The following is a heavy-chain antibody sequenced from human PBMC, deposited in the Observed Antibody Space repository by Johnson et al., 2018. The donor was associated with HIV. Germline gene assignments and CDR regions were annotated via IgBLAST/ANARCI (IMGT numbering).Heavy chain of an antibody. J-gene: IGHJ3*02. V-gene: IGHV3-7*03. CDR2: IKQDGSEK. Sequence: VQLVESGGGLVQPGGSLRLSCAASGFTFSSYWMSWVRQAPGKGLEWVANIKQDGSEKYYVGSVKGRFTISRDNAKNSLYLQMNSLSAEDTALYYCARSLLWFGESNAFDIWGQGTMVTVSS. D-gene: IGHD3-10*01. CDR3: ARSLLWFGESNAFDI. CDR1: GFTFSSYW.